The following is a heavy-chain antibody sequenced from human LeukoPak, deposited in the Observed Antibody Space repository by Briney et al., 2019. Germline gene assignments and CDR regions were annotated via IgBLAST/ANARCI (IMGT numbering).Heavy chain of an antibody. Sequence: GGSLRLSCTASGFTFGDYAMSWVRQAPGKGLEWVGRIKSKIDGGTAQYAAPVKGRFTISRDDSKNTLYLQMNSLKTEDTAVYYCTTQTPYWGHGTLVTVSS. CDR1: GFTFGDYA. CDR2: IKSKIDGGTA. CDR3: TTQTPY. V-gene: IGHV3-15*01. J-gene: IGHJ4*01.